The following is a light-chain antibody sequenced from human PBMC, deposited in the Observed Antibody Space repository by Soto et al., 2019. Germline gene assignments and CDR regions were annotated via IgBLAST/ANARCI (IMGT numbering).Light chain of an antibody. V-gene: IGKV1-5*01. J-gene: IGKJ1*01. CDR2: DAS. CDR1: EKSNKW. Sequence: QMTSTAPTRSASVGGRDIRSCRASEKSNKWLAWYQQKPGKAPKLLISDASSLESGVPSSFSGSRSGTEFTVMISRLPCYAVATYSGQGYSCYGTFGRGTKVDI. CDR3: QGYSCYGT.